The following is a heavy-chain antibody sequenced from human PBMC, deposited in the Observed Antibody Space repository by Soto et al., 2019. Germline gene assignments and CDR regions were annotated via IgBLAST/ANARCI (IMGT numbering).Heavy chain of an antibody. J-gene: IGHJ4*02. Sequence: SETLSLTCTVSGGSISSSSYYWGWIRQPPGKGLEWIGSIYYSGSTYYNPSLKSRVTISVDTSKNQFSLKLSSVTAADTAVYYCARHVYSGLYYYDSSGYYSKEYYFDYWGQGTLVTVSS. CDR1: GGSISSSSYY. D-gene: IGHD3-22*01. CDR2: IYYSGST. CDR3: ARHVYSGLYYYDSSGYYSKEYYFDY. V-gene: IGHV4-39*01.